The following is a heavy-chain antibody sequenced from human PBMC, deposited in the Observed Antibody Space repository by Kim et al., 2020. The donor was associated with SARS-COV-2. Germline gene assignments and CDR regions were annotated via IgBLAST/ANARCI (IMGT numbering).Heavy chain of an antibody. CDR1: GYSFTTYY. CDR3: ARAPPTTQTRTFDC. Sequence: ASVKVSCKASGYSFTTYYIHWVRQSPGQGLEWMGIINNSGGATTYAQKFQGRVTMTRDTSTTTVHMELRSLTSQDTAVYYCARAPPTTQTRTFDCWGQGALVTVSS. V-gene: IGHV1-46*01. D-gene: IGHD1-1*01. CDR2: INNSGGAT. J-gene: IGHJ4*02.